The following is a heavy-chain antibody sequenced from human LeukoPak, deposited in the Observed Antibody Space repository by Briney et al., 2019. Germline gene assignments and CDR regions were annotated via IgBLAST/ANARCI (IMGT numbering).Heavy chain of an antibody. D-gene: IGHD3-22*01. CDR1: GFTFSSYA. V-gene: IGHV3-23*01. CDR3: AKGNSAYYYDY. CDR2: ISASGGDT. J-gene: IGHJ4*02. Sequence: PGGSLRLSCAASGFTFSSYAMTWVRQAPGKGLEWVSSISASGGDTFYTDSAKGRFTISRDNSKNTLSLQMNSLRAEDTAVYYWAKGNSAYYYDYWGQGALVTVSS.